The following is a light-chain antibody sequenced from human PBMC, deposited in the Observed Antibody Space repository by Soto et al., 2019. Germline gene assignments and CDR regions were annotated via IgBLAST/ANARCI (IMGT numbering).Light chain of an antibody. J-gene: IGKJ4*01. CDR1: QSISSY. Sequence: DIQMTQSPSSLSASVGDRVTITCRASQSISSYLNWYQQKPGKAPKLLIYAASSLQSGVPSRFSGSGSGTDFTLTISRLQPEDFATYYCQQSYSTPPTFGGGTNVDIK. CDR2: AAS. V-gene: IGKV1-39*01. CDR3: QQSYSTPPT.